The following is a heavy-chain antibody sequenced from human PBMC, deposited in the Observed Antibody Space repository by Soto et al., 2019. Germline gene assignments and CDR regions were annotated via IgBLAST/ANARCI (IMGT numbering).Heavy chain of an antibody. J-gene: IGHJ4*02. D-gene: IGHD6-19*01. CDR1: GFTFSDYA. V-gene: IGHV3-30*18. CDR2: VSHDGRNT. CDR3: GKGGRQWVVTSDFNY. Sequence: VQLVESGGGVVQPGRSLRLSCAASGFTFSDYAMQWVRQAPGKGLEWVAVVSHDGRNTHYADSVKGRFTISRDSSKNTVSLEMDSRRAEDTAVYYCGKGGRQWVVTSDFNYWGQGALVTVSS.